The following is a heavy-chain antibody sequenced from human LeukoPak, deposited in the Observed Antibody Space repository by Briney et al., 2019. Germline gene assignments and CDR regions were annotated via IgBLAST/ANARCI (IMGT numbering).Heavy chain of an antibody. D-gene: IGHD2-2*01. V-gene: IGHV1-2*02. CDR1: GYTFTVYY. CDR2: LNPNSGGT. J-gene: IGHJ6*02. Sequence: ASVKVSCKASGYTFTVYYMHWVRQAPGQGLEWMGWLNPNSGGTNYAQKLQGRVTMTRDTSISTAYVELSSLTSDDTAVYYCARVGGYCTTTSCSYGMDVWGQGTTVTVSS. CDR3: ARVGGYCTTTSCSYGMDV.